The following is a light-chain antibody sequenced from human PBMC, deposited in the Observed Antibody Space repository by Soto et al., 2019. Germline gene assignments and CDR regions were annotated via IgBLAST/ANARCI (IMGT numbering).Light chain of an antibody. V-gene: IGKV1-5*01. CDR3: QQYDNYPIT. CDR2: DAS. Sequence: DIHMTQSPSTLSASVGDRITITCRASQSVRSWLAWYQQKPGRAPKFLIYDASSLESGVPSRFSGSGSGTEFTLTISNLQPDDFATYYCQQYDNYPITFGGGAKVDI. CDR1: QSVRSW. J-gene: IGKJ4*01.